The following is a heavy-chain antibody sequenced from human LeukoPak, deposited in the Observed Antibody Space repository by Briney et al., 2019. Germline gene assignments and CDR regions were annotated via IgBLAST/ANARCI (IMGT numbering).Heavy chain of an antibody. Sequence: SETLFLTCTVSGGSITSGSYYWNWIRQPAGKGLEWIGRINTSGYTNYNPSLKSRVTISVDTSKNQFSLKLSSVTAADTAVYYCARDHSGYFPAFDYWGQGALVIVSS. D-gene: IGHD3-22*01. CDR2: INTSGYT. CDR1: GGSITSGSYY. CDR3: ARDHSGYFPAFDY. J-gene: IGHJ4*02. V-gene: IGHV4-61*02.